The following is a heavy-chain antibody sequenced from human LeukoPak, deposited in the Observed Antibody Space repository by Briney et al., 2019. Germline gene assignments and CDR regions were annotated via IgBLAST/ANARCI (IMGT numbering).Heavy chain of an antibody. CDR1: GFTFSSYG. CDR3: AKDSGSYSPYY. J-gene: IGHJ4*02. Sequence: PGGSLRLSCAASGFTFSSYGMHWVRQAPGKGLEWVTYMRYDESTKYYADSVKGRFTISRDNSKNTLYLQMNSLRAEDTAVYYCAKDSGSYSPYYCGQGTLVTVSS. CDR2: MRYDESTK. V-gene: IGHV3-30*02. D-gene: IGHD1-26*01.